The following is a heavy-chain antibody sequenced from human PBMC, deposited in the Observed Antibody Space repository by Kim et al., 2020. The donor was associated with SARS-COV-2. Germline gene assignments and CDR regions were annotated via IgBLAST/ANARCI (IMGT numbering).Heavy chain of an antibody. J-gene: IGHJ4*02. V-gene: IGHV1-18*01. D-gene: IGHD3-10*01. CDR3: ARFSGSGSYTAPFDY. Sequence: QKLQGRVTMTTDTSTSTAYMELRSLRSDDTAVYYCARFSGSGSYTAPFDYWGQGTLVTVSS.